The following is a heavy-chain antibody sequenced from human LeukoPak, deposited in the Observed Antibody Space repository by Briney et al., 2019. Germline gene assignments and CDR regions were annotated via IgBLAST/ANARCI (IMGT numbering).Heavy chain of an antibody. J-gene: IGHJ3*02. V-gene: IGHV4-39*07. CDR2: IYYSGST. Sequence: PSETLSLTCTVSGGSISSSSYCWGWIRQPPGKGLEWIGSIYYSGSTYYNPSLKSRVTISVDTSKNQFSLKLSSVTAADTAVYYCARVYNGDAFDIWGQGTMVTVSS. CDR1: GGSISSSSYC. CDR3: ARVYNGDAFDI. D-gene: IGHD1-1*01.